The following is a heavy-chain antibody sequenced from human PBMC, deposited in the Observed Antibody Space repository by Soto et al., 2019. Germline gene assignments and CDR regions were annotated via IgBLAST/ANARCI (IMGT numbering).Heavy chain of an antibody. Sequence: QVQLVESGGGVVQPGRSLRLSCVASGFTFSSYGMHWVRQAPGKGLEWVAVISYDGSNKYYADFVKGRFTISRDNSKNTLYLQMNSLRAEDTAVYYCAKGDRIAAAGHFDYWGQGTLVTVSS. V-gene: IGHV3-30*18. J-gene: IGHJ4*02. CDR1: GFTFSSYG. CDR2: ISYDGSNK. CDR3: AKGDRIAAAGHFDY. D-gene: IGHD6-13*01.